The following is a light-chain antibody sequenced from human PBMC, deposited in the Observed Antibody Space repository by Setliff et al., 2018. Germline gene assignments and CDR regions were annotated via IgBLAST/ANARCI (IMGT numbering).Light chain of an antibody. CDR2: YDS. J-gene: IGLJ1*01. CDR1: NIGSKS. CDR3: QVWDSSSDPPYV. V-gene: IGLV3-21*04. Sequence: SYELTQPPSVSVAPGKTARITCGGNNIGSKSVHWYQQKPGQAPVLVIYYDSDRPSGIPERFSGSNSGNTATLTISRVEAGDEADYYCQVWDSSSDPPYVFGTGTKVTV.